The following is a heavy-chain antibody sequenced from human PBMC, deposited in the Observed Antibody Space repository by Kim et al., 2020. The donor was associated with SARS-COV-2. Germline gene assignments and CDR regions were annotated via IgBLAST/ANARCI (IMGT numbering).Heavy chain of an antibody. Sequence: GGSLRLSCAASGFTFDDYAMHWVRQAPGKGLEWVSGISWNSGSIGYADSVKGRFTISRDNAKNSLYLQMNSLRAEDTALYYCAKDMGGGFGELSYGMDVWGQGTTVTVSS. CDR1: GFTFDDYA. J-gene: IGHJ6*02. CDR2: ISWNSGSI. D-gene: IGHD3-10*01. V-gene: IGHV3-9*01. CDR3: AKDMGGGFGELSYGMDV.